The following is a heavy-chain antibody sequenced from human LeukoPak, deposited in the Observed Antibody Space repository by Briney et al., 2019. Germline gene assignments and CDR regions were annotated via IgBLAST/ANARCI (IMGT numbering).Heavy chain of an antibody. CDR3: AKAPGYCGDDCYTPFDY. V-gene: IGHV3-23*01. CDR1: GFTFSSYA. CDR2: ISGSGGST. Sequence: PEGSLRLSCAASGFTFSSYAMSWVRRAPGKGLEWVSAISGSGGSTYYADSVKGRFTISRDNSKNTLYLQMNSLRAEDTAVYYCAKAPGYCGDDCYTPFDYWGQGTLVTVSS. D-gene: IGHD2-21*02. J-gene: IGHJ4*02.